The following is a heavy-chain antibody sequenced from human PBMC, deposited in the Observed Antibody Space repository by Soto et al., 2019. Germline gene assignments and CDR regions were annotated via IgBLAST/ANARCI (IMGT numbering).Heavy chain of an antibody. CDR3: ARPGAR. CDR1: GGSISSTNYF. V-gene: IGHV4-39*01. J-gene: IGHJ4*02. CDR2: LYYSGRT. Sequence: QLQLQESGPGLVKPSETLSLTCTVSGGSISSTNYFWGWIRQPPGKGLEWIGSLYYSGRTYFNPSLKSRVTISGDTSKNQFSLKLSSVTAADTAVYYCARPGARWGQGTLVTVSS.